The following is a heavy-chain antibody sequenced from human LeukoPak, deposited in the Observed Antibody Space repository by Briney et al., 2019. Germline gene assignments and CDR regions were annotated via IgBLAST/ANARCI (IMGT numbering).Heavy chain of an antibody. CDR2: IRYDGSNK. CDR3: VGDFDY. J-gene: IGHJ4*02. V-gene: IGHV3-30*02. Sequence: GGSLRLSCAASGFTFSSHDMHWVRQAPCKGLNWVAFIRYDGSNKQYADSVKGRFTISRDNSKNTLYLQMDSLRGEDTAVYYCVGDFDYWGQGTLVTVSS. D-gene: IGHD3-16*01. CDR1: GFTFSSHD.